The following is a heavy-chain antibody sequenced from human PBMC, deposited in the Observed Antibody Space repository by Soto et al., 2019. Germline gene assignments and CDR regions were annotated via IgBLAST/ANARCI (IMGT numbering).Heavy chain of an antibody. Sequence: QLQLQESGPGLVKPSQTLSLTCTVSGGSISSGGYYWSWIRQHPGKGLEWIGYIYYSGSTYYNPSRKSLVTISVDTSKNQFSLKLSSVTAADTAVYYCARTYYYDSSGYYPGDYFDYWGQGTLVTVSS. CDR3: ARTYYYDSSGYYPGDYFDY. CDR2: IYYSGST. J-gene: IGHJ4*02. D-gene: IGHD3-22*01. V-gene: IGHV4-31*01. CDR1: GGSISSGGYY.